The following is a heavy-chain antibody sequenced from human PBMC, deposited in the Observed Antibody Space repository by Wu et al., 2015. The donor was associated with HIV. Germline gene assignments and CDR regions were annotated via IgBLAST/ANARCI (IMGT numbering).Heavy chain of an antibody. CDR2: INPNSGGT. Sequence: GASVKVSCKASGNTITGFYMHWVRQAPGQGFEWMGWINPNSGGTNYAQKFQGRVTMTRDTSINTAYMELSRLRSDDTAIYYCARGAGYYDVLTTYSHYFFDLWGQGTRGHRLL. D-gene: IGHD3-9*01. V-gene: IGHV1-2*02. J-gene: IGHJ4*02. CDR1: GNTITGFY. CDR3: ARGAGYYDVLTTYSHYFFDL.